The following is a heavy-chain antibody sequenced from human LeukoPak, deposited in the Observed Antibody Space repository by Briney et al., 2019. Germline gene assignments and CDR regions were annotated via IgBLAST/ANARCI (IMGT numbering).Heavy chain of an antibody. D-gene: IGHD3-10*01. Sequence: SETLSLTCAVCGGSFSGSHWRWLRQSPGQGGEWVGELNHSGSTDFNPSLKRRGTISVDRSKNQFSLRLTSVTAADTALYYCARRPTYYFGSVPFDIWGQGTMVTVSS. J-gene: IGHJ3*02. V-gene: IGHV4-34*01. CDR1: GGSFSGSH. CDR2: LNHSGST. CDR3: ARRPTYYFGSVPFDI.